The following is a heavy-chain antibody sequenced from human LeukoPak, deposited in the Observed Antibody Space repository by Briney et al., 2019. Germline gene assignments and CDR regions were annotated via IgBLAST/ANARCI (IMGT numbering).Heavy chain of an antibody. CDR3: ARGIRRNINYWFDP. V-gene: IGHV1-8*03. CDR1: GYTFSNYD. CDR2: MNPNSGNT. Sequence: ASVKVSCKASGYTFSNYDINWARQATGQGLEWMGWMNPNSGNTGYAQKFQGRVTITRNTSINTAYMELSSLRSEDTAVYYCARGIRRNINYWFDPWGQGTLVTVSS. J-gene: IGHJ5*02. D-gene: IGHD1-14*01.